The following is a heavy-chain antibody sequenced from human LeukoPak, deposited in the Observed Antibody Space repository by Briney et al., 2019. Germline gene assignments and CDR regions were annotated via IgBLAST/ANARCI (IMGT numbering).Heavy chain of an antibody. CDR2: ISGSGGST. Sequence: PGGSLRLSCAASGFTFSSYAMSWVRQAPGKGLEWVSAISGSGGSTYYADSVKGRFTISRDNSKNTLYLQMNSLRAEDTAVYYCAKDSLGSSSKNRFDPWGQGTLVTVSS. CDR3: AKDSLGSSSKNRFDP. D-gene: IGHD6-13*01. J-gene: IGHJ5*02. CDR1: GFTFSSYA. V-gene: IGHV3-23*01.